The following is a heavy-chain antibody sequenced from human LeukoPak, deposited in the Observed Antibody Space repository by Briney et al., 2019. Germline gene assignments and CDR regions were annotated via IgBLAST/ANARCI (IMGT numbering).Heavy chain of an antibody. D-gene: IGHD3-22*01. J-gene: IGHJ3*02. CDR1: GFTFSSYW. CDR3: ARVAYYYDSSGREAFDI. CDR2: IKQDGSEK. Sequence: PGGSLRLSCAASGFTFSSYWMSWVRQAPGKGLEWVANIKQDGSEKYYVDSVKGRFTISRDNAKNSLYLQMNSLRAKDTAVYYCARVAYYYDSSGREAFDIWGQGTMVTVSS. V-gene: IGHV3-7*01.